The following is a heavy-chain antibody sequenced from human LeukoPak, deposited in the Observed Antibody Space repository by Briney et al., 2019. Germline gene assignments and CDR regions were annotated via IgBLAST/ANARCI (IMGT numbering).Heavy chain of an antibody. J-gene: IGHJ4*02. D-gene: IGHD5-12*01. Sequence: GGSPRLSCAASGFTFSSYSMNWVRQAPGKGLEWVSSISSSSSYIYYADSVKGRFTISRDSAKNSLYLQMNSLRAEDTAVYYCASSRAPYGGYDFDYWGQGTLVTVSS. CDR3: ASSRAPYGGYDFDY. V-gene: IGHV3-21*01. CDR2: ISSSSSYI. CDR1: GFTFSSYS.